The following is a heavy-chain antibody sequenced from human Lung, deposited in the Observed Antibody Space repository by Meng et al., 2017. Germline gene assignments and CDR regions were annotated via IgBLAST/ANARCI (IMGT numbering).Heavy chain of an antibody. Sequence: QGLLQASGPGLVKPSGTLSLTCAVSGGSISSSNWWSWVRQPPGKGLEWIGEIYHSGSTNYNPSLKSRVTISVDKSKNQFSLKLSSVTAADTAVYYCARGSITMVRGVSVFDPWGQGTLVTVSS. CDR2: IYHSGST. J-gene: IGHJ5*02. CDR1: GGSISSSNW. V-gene: IGHV4-4*02. D-gene: IGHD3-10*01. CDR3: ARGSITMVRGVSVFDP.